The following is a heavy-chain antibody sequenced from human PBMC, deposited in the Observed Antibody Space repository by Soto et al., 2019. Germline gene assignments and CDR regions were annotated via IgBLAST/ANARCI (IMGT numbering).Heavy chain of an antibody. CDR1: GGPIRGYY. Sequence: SETLSLTYTVEGGPIRGYYWSWIRQPPGKGQVWIGEINHSGSTNYNPSLKSRVTISVDTSKNQFSLKLSSVTAADTAVYYCARVIPKIVVVVAATLRWFDPWGQGTLVTVSS. D-gene: IGHD2-15*01. V-gene: IGHV4-34*01. CDR3: ARVIPKIVVVVAATLRWFDP. J-gene: IGHJ5*02. CDR2: INHSGST.